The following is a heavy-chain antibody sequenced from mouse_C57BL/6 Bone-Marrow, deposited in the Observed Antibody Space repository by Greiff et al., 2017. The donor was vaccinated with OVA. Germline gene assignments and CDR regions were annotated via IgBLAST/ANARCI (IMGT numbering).Heavy chain of an antibody. Sequence: QVQLKQSGPELVKPGASVKLSCKASGYTFTSYDINWVKQRPGQGLEWIGWIYPRDGSTKYNEKFKGKATLTVDTSSSTAYMELHSLTSEDSAVYFCASPSYYYGSSRDYFDYWGQGTTLTVSS. J-gene: IGHJ2*01. CDR1: GYTFTSYD. D-gene: IGHD1-1*01. V-gene: IGHV1-85*01. CDR3: ASPSYYYGSSRDYFDY. CDR2: IYPRDGST.